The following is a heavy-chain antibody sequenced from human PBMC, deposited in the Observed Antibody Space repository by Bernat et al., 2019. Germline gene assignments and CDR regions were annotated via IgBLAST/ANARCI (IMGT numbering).Heavy chain of an antibody. J-gene: IGHJ3*02. D-gene: IGHD1-14*01. V-gene: IGHV3-23*04. Sequence: EVQLVESGGDLVQPGGSLRLSCAASGFTFSTYTMSWVRQAPGKGLEWVSEITGSGVTTYYADSVKGRFTISRDNSKNSLFLQMNSLGDEDTAVYYCVRDRNWAFDIWGQGTMVTVSS. CDR3: VRDRNWAFDI. CDR2: ITGSGVTT. CDR1: GFTFSTYT.